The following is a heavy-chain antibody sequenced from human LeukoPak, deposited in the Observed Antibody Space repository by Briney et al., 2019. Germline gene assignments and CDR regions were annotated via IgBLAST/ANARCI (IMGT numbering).Heavy chain of an antibody. V-gene: IGHV4-38-2*01. Sequence: SETLSLTCVVSGYSISSGYYWGWIRPPPGKGREWIGSIYYSGSTYYTPSLKRRLTISVDTSKNQFSLRLSSVTAADTAVYYCARQSRLCSSTSCYGFDCWGQGTLVTVSS. CDR1: GYSISSGYY. D-gene: IGHD2-2*01. CDR3: ARQSRLCSSTSCYGFDC. J-gene: IGHJ4*02. CDR2: IYYSGST.